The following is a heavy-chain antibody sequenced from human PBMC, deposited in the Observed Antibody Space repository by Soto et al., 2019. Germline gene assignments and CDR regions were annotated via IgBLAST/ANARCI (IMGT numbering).Heavy chain of an antibody. Sequence: SETLSLTCTASGGSISSSSYYWGWIRQPPGKGLEWIGSIYYSGSTYYNPSLKSRVTISVDTSKNQFSLKLSSVTAADTAVYYCARHLGYCSGGSCYPLDYWGQGTLVTVSS. CDR3: ARHLGYCSGGSCYPLDY. D-gene: IGHD2-15*01. V-gene: IGHV4-39*01. CDR2: IYYSGST. CDR1: GGSISSSSYY. J-gene: IGHJ4*02.